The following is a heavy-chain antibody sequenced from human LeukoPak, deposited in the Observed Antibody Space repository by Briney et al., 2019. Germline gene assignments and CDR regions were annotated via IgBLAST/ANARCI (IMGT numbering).Heavy chain of an antibody. J-gene: IGHJ6*02. CDR1: GFTFSSYA. Sequence: GGSLRLSCAASGFTFSSYAMHWVRQAPGKGLEWVAVISYDGSNKYYADSVKGRFTISRDNSKNTLYLQMNSLRAEDTAGVYCGKVGGGYYDFWSGYSMDVWGQGTTVTVSS. V-gene: IGHV3-30-3*01. CDR3: GKVGGGYYDFWSGYSMDV. D-gene: IGHD3-3*01. CDR2: ISYDGSNK.